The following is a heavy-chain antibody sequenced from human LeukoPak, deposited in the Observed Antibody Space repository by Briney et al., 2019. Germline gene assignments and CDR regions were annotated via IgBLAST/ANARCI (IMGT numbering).Heavy chain of an antibody. CDR3: ARGGAARLHFQN. D-gene: IGHD6-6*01. Sequence: SETLSLTCTVSGGSISSYYWSWIRQPPGRGLEWIAYIHYSGSTNYNPSLKSRVTISVDTSKNQFPLNLNSVTAADTAVYYCARGGAARLHFQNWGQGTLVTVSS. CDR2: IHYSGST. J-gene: IGHJ1*01. V-gene: IGHV4-59*01. CDR1: GGSISSYY.